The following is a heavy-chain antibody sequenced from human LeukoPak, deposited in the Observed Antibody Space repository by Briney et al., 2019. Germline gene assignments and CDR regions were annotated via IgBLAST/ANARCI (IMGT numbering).Heavy chain of an antibody. Sequence: GGSLRLSCAASGFTFSTYSMNWVRQAPGKGLEWVSSFSSTSSYIYYADSVKGRFTISRDNAKNSLFLQMNSLRAEDTAVYYCARSFEPTVVDPFDIWGQGTMVTVSS. CDR2: FSSTSSYI. V-gene: IGHV3-21*01. J-gene: IGHJ3*02. D-gene: IGHD4-23*01. CDR1: GFTFSTYS. CDR3: ARSFEPTVVDPFDI.